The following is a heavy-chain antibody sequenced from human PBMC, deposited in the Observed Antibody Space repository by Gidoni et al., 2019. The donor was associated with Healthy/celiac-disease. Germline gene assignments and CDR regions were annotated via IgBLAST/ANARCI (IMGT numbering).Heavy chain of an antibody. CDR3: ARESSSWESTLDY. J-gene: IGHJ4*02. CDR1: GFTFSSYA. CDR2: ISYDGSNK. Sequence: QVQLVESGGGVVKPGRSLRLSCAASGFTFSSYAMHWVRQAPGKGLEWVAVISYDGSNKYYADSVKGRFTISRDNSKNTLYLQMNSLRAEDTAVYYCARESSSWESTLDYWGQGTLVTVSS. D-gene: IGHD6-13*01. V-gene: IGHV3-30-3*01.